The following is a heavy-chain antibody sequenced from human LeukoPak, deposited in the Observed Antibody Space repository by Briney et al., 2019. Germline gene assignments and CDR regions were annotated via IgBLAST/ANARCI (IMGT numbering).Heavy chain of an antibody. J-gene: IGHJ6*02. CDR2: VYHTGST. Sequence: SETLSLTCSVSGGSISAYYWSWIRQPPGKGLEWIGYVYHTGSTNYNPSLKSRVTISVDTSKNQFSLKLSSVTAADTAVYYCARETPNIVVVPIYGMDVWGQGTTVTVSS. CDR1: GGSISAYY. CDR3: ARETPNIVVVPIYGMDV. V-gene: IGHV4-59*01. D-gene: IGHD2-2*01.